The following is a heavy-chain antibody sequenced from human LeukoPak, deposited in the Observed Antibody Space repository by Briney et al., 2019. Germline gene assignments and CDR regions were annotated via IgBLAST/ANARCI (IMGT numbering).Heavy chain of an antibody. J-gene: IGHJ4*02. Sequence: SETLSLTCTVSGGSISSYYWSWIRQPPGKGLEWIGYIYYSGSTNYNPSLKSRVTISVDTSKNQFSLKLSSVTAADTTVYYCARDLTGPHDYWGQGTLVTVSS. CDR2: IYYSGST. CDR3: ARDLTGPHDY. CDR1: GGSISSYY. V-gene: IGHV4-59*01.